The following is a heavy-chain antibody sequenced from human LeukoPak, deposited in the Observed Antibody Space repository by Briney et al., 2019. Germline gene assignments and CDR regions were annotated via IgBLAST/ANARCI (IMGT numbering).Heavy chain of an antibody. V-gene: IGHV3-74*01. J-gene: IGHJ5*02. CDR3: ARDGLNWFDP. CDR1: GFTFRNYW. CDR2: INSDGSST. Sequence: GGSLRLSCAASGFTFRNYWMHWVRQAPGKGLVWGSRINSDGSSTSYADSVKGRFTISRDNAKNTLYLQMNSLRAEDTAVYYCARDGLNWFDPWGQGTLVTVSS.